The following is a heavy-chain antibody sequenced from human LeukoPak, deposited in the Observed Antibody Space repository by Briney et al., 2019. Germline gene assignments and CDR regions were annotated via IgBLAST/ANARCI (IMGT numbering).Heavy chain of an antibody. D-gene: IGHD3-22*01. J-gene: IGHJ6*03. V-gene: IGHV6-1*01. CDR1: GDSVSSNSAA. CDR2: TYYRSKWNN. CDR3: ARAGVAYYYDSSGYPVGLDYYYMDV. Sequence: SQTLSLTCAISGDSVSSNSAAWNWIRQSPSRGLEWLGRTYYRSKWNNDYAVSVKSRITINPDTSKNQFSLQLNSVTPEDTAVYYCARAGVAYYYDSSGYPVGLDYYYMDVWGKGTTVSVSS.